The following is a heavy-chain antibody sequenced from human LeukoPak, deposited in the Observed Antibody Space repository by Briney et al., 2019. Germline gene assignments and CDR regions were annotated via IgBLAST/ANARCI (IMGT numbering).Heavy chain of an antibody. Sequence: PGGSLRLSCAASGFTFSSYGMSWVRQAPGKGLEWVSAISGSGGSTYYADSVKGRFTISRDNSKNTLYLQMNSLRAEDTAVYYCAKAPYYYAYYYYYMDVWGKGTTVTISS. D-gene: IGHD3-22*01. V-gene: IGHV3-23*01. CDR2: ISGSGGST. CDR1: GFTFSSYG. CDR3: AKAPYYYAYYYYYMDV. J-gene: IGHJ6*03.